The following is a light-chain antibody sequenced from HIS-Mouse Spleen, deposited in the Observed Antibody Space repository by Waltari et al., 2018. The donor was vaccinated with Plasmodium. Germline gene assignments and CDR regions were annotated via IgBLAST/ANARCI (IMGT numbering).Light chain of an antibody. CDR2: YDD. Sequence: QSVLTQPPSVSEAPRQRVTISCSGSSSNIGNNAVNWYHQLPGKAPKLLIYYDDLLPSGVTDRFAGAKSGTSASLAISGLQSEDEADYDCAAWEDSLNGWVFGGGTKLTVL. V-gene: IGLV1-36*01. CDR3: AAWEDSLNGWV. CDR1: SSNIGNNA. J-gene: IGLJ3*02.